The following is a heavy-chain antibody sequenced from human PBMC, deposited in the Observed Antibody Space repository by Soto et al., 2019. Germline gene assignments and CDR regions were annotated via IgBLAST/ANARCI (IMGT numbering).Heavy chain of an antibody. Sequence: QLQLQESGPGLVKPSETLSLTCTVSGDSIRSSSYWGWIRQPPGKGLEWIGSIYSTGNTYYNPSLNSQVTISVDTSKNQFSPNVLSVTAADTAVYYCRRSSRYSTAVWGQGTTVTVSS. D-gene: IGHD6-13*01. J-gene: IGHJ6*02. CDR3: RRSSRYSTAV. CDR2: IYSTGNT. V-gene: IGHV4-39*01. CDR1: GDSIRSSSY.